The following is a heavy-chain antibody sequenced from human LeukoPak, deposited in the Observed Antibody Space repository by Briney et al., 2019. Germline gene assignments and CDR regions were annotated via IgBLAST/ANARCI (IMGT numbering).Heavy chain of an antibody. Sequence: GASVKVSCKASGYIFTNYYMHWVRQAPGQGLEWTGIINPSGGSTTYAQKFQGRVTMTRDTSTSTVYMELSSLRSEDTAVYYCARDHGSAYYRAPRHWGQGTLVTVSS. CDR3: ARDHGSAYYRAPRH. J-gene: IGHJ4*02. V-gene: IGHV1-46*01. CDR1: GYIFTNYY. CDR2: INPSGGST. D-gene: IGHD3-10*01.